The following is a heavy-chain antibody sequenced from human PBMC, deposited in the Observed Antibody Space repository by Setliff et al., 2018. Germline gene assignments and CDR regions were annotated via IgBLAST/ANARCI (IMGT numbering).Heavy chain of an antibody. Sequence: GGSLRLSCAASGFTFHDYAMHWVRQAPGKGLEWVSAISGSGGSTYYADSVKGRFTIARDNSKNTLYLQMNSLRAEDTAVYYCAKDRQGATFVDAFDIWGQGTMVTVSS. CDR2: ISGSGGST. V-gene: IGHV3-23*01. D-gene: IGHD2-15*01. CDR1: GFTFHDYA. CDR3: AKDRQGATFVDAFDI. J-gene: IGHJ3*02.